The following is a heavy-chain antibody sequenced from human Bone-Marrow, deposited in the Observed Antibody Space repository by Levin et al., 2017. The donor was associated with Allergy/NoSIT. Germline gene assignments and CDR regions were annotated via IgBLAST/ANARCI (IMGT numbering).Heavy chain of an antibody. D-gene: IGHD4-11*01. Sequence: SETLSLTCSVSDDSVSRTSFYWAWIRQAPGKGLEWLATVYYSGTTYYNPSLKTPVTISVDTSRNLFSLKLTSVTVADTAVYFCARSNTLMTKAFDIWGQGIVVTVSS. J-gene: IGHJ3*02. CDR3: ARSNTLMTKAFDI. CDR1: DDSVSRTSFY. V-gene: IGHV4-39*02. CDR2: VYYSGTT.